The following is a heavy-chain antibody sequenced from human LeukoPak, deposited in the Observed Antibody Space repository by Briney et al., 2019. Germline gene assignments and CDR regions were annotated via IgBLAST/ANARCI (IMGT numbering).Heavy chain of an antibody. CDR2: IYYSGST. Sequence: PSETLSLTCTVSGGSISRYYWSWIRQPPGKGLEWIGYIYYSGSTNYNPSLKSRVTISVDTSKNQFSLKLSSVTAADTAVYYCARVIAAADHFDYWGQGTLVTVSS. J-gene: IGHJ4*02. CDR3: ARVIAAADHFDY. V-gene: IGHV4-59*01. CDR1: GGSISRYY. D-gene: IGHD6-13*01.